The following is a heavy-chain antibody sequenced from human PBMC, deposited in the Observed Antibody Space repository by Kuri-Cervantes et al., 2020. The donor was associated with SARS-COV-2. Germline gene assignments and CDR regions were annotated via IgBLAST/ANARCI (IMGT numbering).Heavy chain of an antibody. J-gene: IGHJ4*02. V-gene: IGHV2-70*11. D-gene: IGHD4-11*01. CDR3: VRIRAATVIADY. Sequence: TLSLTCTVSGGSISSGDYYWSWIRQPPGKALEWLARIDWDDDKYYSTSLRTRLTISKDTSKDQVVLTMTNMDPVDTATYYCVRIRAATVIADYWGQGTLVTVSS. CDR2: IDWDDDK. CDR1: GGSISSGDYY.